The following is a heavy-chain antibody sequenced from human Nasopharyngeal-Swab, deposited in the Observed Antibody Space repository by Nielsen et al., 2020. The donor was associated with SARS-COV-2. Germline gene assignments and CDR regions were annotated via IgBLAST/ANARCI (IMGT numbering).Heavy chain of an antibody. J-gene: IGHJ4*02. CDR3: TSCGGGCYSGRDY. CDR1: GFTFSDSA. V-gene: IGHV3-73*01. Sequence: GESLKISCAASGFTFSDSAIHWVRQASGKGLEWVGRIRSKGNNYATAYAASVKGRFTSFRDDPTNTAFLQMNSLKTEDTAVYYCTSCGGGCYSGRDYWGQGTLVTVSS. D-gene: IGHD2-15*01. CDR2: IRSKGNNYAT.